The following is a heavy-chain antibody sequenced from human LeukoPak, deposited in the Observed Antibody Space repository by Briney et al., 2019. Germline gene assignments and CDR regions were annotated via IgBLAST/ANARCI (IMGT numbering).Heavy chain of an antibody. J-gene: IGHJ4*02. CDR2: IYHSGST. V-gene: IGHV4-59*01. D-gene: IGHD3-10*01. CDR1: GGSLSSYY. CDR3: ARLGPGTYFDY. Sequence: SETLSLTCTVSGGSLSSYYWSWIRQPPGKGLEWIGYIYHSGSTKYNPSLKSRVTISVDTSKNQFSLKLSSVTAADTAVYYCARLGPGTYFDYWGQGTLVTVSS.